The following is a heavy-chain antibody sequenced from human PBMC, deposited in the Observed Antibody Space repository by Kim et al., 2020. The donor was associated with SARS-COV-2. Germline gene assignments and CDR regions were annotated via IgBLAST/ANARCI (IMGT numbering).Heavy chain of an antibody. V-gene: IGHV3-23*01. D-gene: IGHD4-17*01. J-gene: IGHJ4*02. CDR3: AKGVTNSGFDY. CDR1: GFTFSTSP. CDR2: TSWDGTRT. Sequence: GGSLRLSCAASGFTFSTSPMGWVRQAPGKGLEWVSRTSWDGTRTYYADSVKGRVTMSSDKSKNTVYLHMNSLRVEDTAVYYCAKGVTNSGFDYWGQGAQATVSS.